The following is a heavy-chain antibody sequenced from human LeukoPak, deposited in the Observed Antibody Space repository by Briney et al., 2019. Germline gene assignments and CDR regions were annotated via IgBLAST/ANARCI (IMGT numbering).Heavy chain of an antibody. Sequence: GASVKVSCKASGYTFTSYGISWARQAPGQGLEWMGWISAYNGNTNYAQKFQGRVTITADESTSTAYMELSSLRSEDTAVYYCAIRGADYVWGSYRSGSFDYWGQGTLVTVSS. CDR2: ISAYNGNT. CDR3: AIRGADYVWGSYRSGSFDY. D-gene: IGHD3-16*02. CDR1: GYTFTSYG. J-gene: IGHJ4*02. V-gene: IGHV1-18*04.